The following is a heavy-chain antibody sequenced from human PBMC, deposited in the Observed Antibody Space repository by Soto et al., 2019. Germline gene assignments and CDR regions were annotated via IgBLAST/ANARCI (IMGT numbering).Heavy chain of an antibody. V-gene: IGHV3-30-3*01. CDR3: ARAYEGDYFDY. J-gene: IGHJ4*02. Sequence: SLRLSCAASGFTFSSYAMHWVRQAPGKGLEWVAVISYDGSNKYYADSVKGRFTISRDNSKNTLYLQMNSLRAEDTAVYYCARAYEGDYFDYWGQGTQV. D-gene: IGHD3-16*01. CDR1: GFTFSSYA. CDR2: ISYDGSNK.